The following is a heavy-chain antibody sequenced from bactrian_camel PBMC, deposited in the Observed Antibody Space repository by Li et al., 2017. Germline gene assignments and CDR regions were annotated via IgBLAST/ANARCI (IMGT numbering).Heavy chain of an antibody. CDR2: VMTGVNFP. D-gene: IGHD2*01. V-gene: IGHV3S53*01. CDR1: TWMYC. Sequence: HVQLVESGGGSVQSGGSLRLSCAASTWMYCMGWYRQAPGKERETVAHVMTGVNFPYYADSVKGRFTVSRDNAKNTVYLQMNNLKPEDTAMYYCAAESVHDSGGYYCTYEYKYWGQGTQVTVS. J-gene: IGHJ4*01. CDR3: AAESVHDSGGYYCTYEYKY.